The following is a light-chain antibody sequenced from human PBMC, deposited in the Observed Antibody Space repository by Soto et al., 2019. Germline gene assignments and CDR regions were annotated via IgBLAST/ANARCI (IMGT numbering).Light chain of an antibody. Sequence: EIVLTQSPGTLSLSPGERATLSCRASQSVSSNYLPWYHQKRGQAPRLLIYGASSRATGIPTRFSGSGSGTDFTLTISRLEHEDFAVYYCQQYDTSPRTFGQGTKVEI. J-gene: IGKJ1*01. CDR3: QQYDTSPRT. V-gene: IGKV3-20*01. CDR2: GAS. CDR1: QSVSSNY.